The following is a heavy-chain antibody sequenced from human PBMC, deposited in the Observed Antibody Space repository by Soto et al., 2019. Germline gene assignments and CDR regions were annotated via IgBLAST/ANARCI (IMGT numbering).Heavy chain of an antibody. V-gene: IGHV1-18*01. CDR1: GYTFTSYG. CDR2: ISAYNGNT. Sequence: ASVKVSCKASGYTFTSYGISWVRQAPGQGLEWMGWISAYNGNTNYAQKLQGRVTMTTDTSTSTAYMELRSLRSDDTAVYYCARDIWSYCSSTSCYAQDYWGQGTLVTVSS. CDR3: ARDIWSYCSSTSCYAQDY. J-gene: IGHJ4*02. D-gene: IGHD2-2*01.